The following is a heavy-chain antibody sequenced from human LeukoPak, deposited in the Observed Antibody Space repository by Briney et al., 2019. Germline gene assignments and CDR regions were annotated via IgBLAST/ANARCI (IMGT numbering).Heavy chain of an antibody. V-gene: IGHV3-72*01. Sequence: PGGSLRLSCAASGFSFSDHYMDWVHLAPGKGLEWVGRIKNKANSYGTDYAASVKGRFTLSRDDSKDSLYLQMNSLRSEDTALYYCTRVRLGAATRYFDYWGQGTLVTVSS. J-gene: IGHJ4*02. CDR1: GFSFSDHY. D-gene: IGHD1-26*01. CDR3: TRVRLGAATRYFDY. CDR2: IKNKANSYGT.